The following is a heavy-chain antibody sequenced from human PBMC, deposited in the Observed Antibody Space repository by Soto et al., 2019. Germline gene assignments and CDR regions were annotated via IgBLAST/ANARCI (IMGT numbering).Heavy chain of an antibody. CDR1: GFTFSTYA. J-gene: IGHJ5*01. V-gene: IGHV3-23*01. CDR3: AKGYCGGGRCYDLDNWFDS. CDR2: IGDSEGETT. D-gene: IGHD2-15*01. Sequence: EVQLLESGGGLVQPGGSLRLSCAASGFTFSTYAMTWVRQAPGKGPDWVSRIGDSEGETTHYADSVKGRFTISRDNAKNTLYLQMNSLRVEDTAIYYCAKGYCGGGRCYDLDNWFDSWGQGTRVTVSS.